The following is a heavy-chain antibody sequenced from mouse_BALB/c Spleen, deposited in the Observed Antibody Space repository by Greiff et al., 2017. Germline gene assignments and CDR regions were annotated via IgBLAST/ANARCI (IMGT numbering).Heavy chain of an antibody. J-gene: IGHJ4*01. V-gene: IGHV1-14*01. Sequence: EVKLLESGPELVKPGASVKMSCKASGYTFTSYVMHWVKQKPGQGLEWIGYINPYNDGTKYNEKFKGKATLTSDKSSSTAYMELSSLTSEDSAVYYCARSGHYYAMDYWGQGTSVTVSS. CDR3: ARSGHYYAMDY. CDR2: INPYNDGT. CDR1: GYTFTSYV.